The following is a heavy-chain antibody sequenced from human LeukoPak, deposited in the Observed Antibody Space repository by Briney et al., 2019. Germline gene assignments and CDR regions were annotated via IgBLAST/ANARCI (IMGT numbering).Heavy chain of an antibody. CDR2: IYSSGST. Sequence: SETLSLTCAVYGGSFSGYYWSWIRQPPGKGLEWIGYIYSSGSTNYNPSLKSRVTISVDPSKNQFSLKLSSVTAADTAVYYCARRRGAHTANALDIWGQGTMVTVSS. D-gene: IGHD3-10*01. J-gene: IGHJ3*02. V-gene: IGHV4-59*08. CDR1: GGSFSGYY. CDR3: ARRRGAHTANALDI.